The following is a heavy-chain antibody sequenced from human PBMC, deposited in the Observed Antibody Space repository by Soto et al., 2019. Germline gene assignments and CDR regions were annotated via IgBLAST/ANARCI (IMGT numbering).Heavy chain of an antibody. CDR3: ARSPLMIVVVNAFDI. Sequence: ASVKVSCKASGYTFTSYAMHWVRQAPGQRLEWMGWINAGNGNTKYSQKFQGRVTITRDTSASTAYMELSSLRSEDTAVYYCARSPLMIVVVNAFDIWGQGTMVTVS. D-gene: IGHD3-22*01. V-gene: IGHV1-3*01. CDR1: GYTFTSYA. J-gene: IGHJ3*02. CDR2: INAGNGNT.